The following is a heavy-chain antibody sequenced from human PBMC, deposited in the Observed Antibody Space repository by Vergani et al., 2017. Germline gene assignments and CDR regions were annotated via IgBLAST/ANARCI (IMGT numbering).Heavy chain of an antibody. CDR2: INPSGGST. Sequence: QVQLVQSGAEVKKPGASVKVSCKASGYTFTSYYMHWVRQAPGQGLEWMGIINPSGGSTSYAQKFQGRVTMTRDTSTSTAYMELSSLRSEDTSVYYCGVVPAAIVDPPYYYYYMDVWGKGTTVTVSS. CDR3: GVVPAAIVDPPYYYYYMDV. V-gene: IGHV1-46*01. J-gene: IGHJ6*03. D-gene: IGHD2-2*01. CDR1: GYTFTSYY.